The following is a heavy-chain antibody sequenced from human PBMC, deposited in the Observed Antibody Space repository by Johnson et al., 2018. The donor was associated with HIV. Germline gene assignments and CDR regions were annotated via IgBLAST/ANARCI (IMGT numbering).Heavy chain of an antibody. CDR3: ARDASYGDYAFDI. V-gene: IGHV3-30-3*01. D-gene: IGHD4-17*01. CDR1: AFTFSRHA. Sequence: QVQLVESGGGVVQPERSLRLSCSASAFTFSRHAMHWVRQAPGKGLEWVAVISYDGSNKYYADSVKGRFTISRDNSKNTLYLQMNSLRAEDTAVYYCARDASYGDYAFDIWGQGTMVTVSS. J-gene: IGHJ3*02. CDR2: ISYDGSNK.